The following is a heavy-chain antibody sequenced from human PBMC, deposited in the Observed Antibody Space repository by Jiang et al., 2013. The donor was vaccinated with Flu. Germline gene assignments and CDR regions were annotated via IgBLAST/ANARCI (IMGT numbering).Heavy chain of an antibody. D-gene: IGHD3-22*01. Sequence: RLSCAASGFTFSSYAMHWVRQAPGKGLEWVAVISYDGSNKYYADSVKGRFTISRDNSKNTLYLQMNSLRAEDTAVYYCARVSIDYYDSSGYYPGPVGYYFDYWGQGTLVTVSS. V-gene: IGHV3-30*01. CDR3: ARVSIDYYDSSGYYPGPVGYYFDY. J-gene: IGHJ4*02. CDR2: ISYDGSNK. CDR1: GFTFSSYA.